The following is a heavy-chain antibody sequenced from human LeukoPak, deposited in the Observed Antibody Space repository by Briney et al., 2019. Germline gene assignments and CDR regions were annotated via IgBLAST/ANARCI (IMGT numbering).Heavy chain of an antibody. V-gene: IGHV6-1*01. CDR3: ARGKWELLSHYWCFDL. D-gene: IGHD1-26*01. CDR2: TYYRSKWYN. J-gene: IGHJ2*01. Sequence: SQTLSLTCAISGDSVSSNSAAWNWIRQSPSRGLEWLGRTYYRSKWYNDYAVSVKSRITINPDTSKNQYSLQLNSVTPEDTAVYYCARGKWELLSHYWCFDLWGRGTLVTVSS. CDR1: GDSVSSNSAA.